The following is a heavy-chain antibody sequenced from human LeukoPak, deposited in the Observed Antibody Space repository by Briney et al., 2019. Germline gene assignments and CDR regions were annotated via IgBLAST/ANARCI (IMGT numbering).Heavy chain of an antibody. CDR1: GGTFSSYA. CDR3: ARGPPSSYYYYYGMDV. J-gene: IGHJ6*02. CDR2: IIPIFGTA. Sequence: SVKVSCKASGGTFSSYAISWVRQAPGQGLEWMGGIIPIFGTANYAQKFQGRVTITADESTSTAYMELSSLRAEDTAVYYCARGPPSSYYYYYGMDVWGQGTTVTVSS. V-gene: IGHV1-69*13.